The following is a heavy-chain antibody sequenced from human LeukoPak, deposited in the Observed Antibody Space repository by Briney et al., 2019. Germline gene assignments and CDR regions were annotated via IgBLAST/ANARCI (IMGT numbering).Heavy chain of an antibody. CDR1: GYTFTGYY. Sequence: ASVKVSCKASGYTFTGYYMHWVRQAPGQGLEWMGWINPNSGGTNYAQKFQGRVTMTRDTSISTAYMELSRLRSDDTAVYYCARDRGGVTWFDPWGQGTLVTVSS. J-gene: IGHJ5*02. D-gene: IGHD2-8*02. V-gene: IGHV1-2*02. CDR2: INPNSGGT. CDR3: ARDRGGVTWFDP.